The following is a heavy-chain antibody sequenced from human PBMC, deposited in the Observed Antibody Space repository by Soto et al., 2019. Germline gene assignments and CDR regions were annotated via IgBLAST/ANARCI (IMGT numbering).Heavy chain of an antibody. CDR1: GFTFSNYA. J-gene: IGHJ3*02. CDR3: AKPVTQQLVRDGYHI. Sequence: EVQLLESGGGLVQPGGSLRLSCAVSGFTFSNYAMSWVRQAPGKGLEWVPAITSSGGGTYYSDSVKGRFTISRDNSKNTLYLEMNSLRAEDTAVYYCAKPVTQQLVRDGYHIWGQGTLVTVSS. V-gene: IGHV3-23*01. CDR2: ITSSGGGT. D-gene: IGHD6-13*01.